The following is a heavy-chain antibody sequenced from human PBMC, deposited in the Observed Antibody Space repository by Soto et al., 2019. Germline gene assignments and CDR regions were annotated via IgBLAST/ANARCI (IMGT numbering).Heavy chain of an antibody. J-gene: IGHJ3*02. CDR2: INPSGGST. D-gene: IGHD3-10*01. Sequence: ASVKVSCKASGYTFTSYYMHWVRQAPGQGLEWMGIINPSGGSTSYAQKFQGRVTMTRDTSTSTVYMELSSLRSEDTAVYHCARVYYSGAFDIWGQGTMVTVSS. CDR1: GYTFTSYY. CDR3: ARVYYSGAFDI. V-gene: IGHV1-46*01.